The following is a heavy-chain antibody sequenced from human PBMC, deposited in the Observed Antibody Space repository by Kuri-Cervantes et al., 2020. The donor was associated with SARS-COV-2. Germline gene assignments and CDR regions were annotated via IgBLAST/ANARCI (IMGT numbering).Heavy chain of an antibody. J-gene: IGHJ5*02. D-gene: IGHD3-10*01. Sequence: GESLKISCAASGFSFSSYSMNWVRQAPGKGLEWVSSISSKSSYRYYADSVKGRFTMSRDDGRNSLYLQMNSLRAEDTAAYYCARVVRGVSVHWFDPWGQGTLVTVSS. CDR3: ARVVRGVSVHWFDP. CDR1: GFSFSSYS. CDR2: ISSKSSYR. V-gene: IGHV3-21*01.